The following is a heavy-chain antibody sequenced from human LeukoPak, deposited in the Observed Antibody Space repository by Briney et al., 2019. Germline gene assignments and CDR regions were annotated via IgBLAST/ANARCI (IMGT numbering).Heavy chain of an antibody. CDR3: ARISDSYYYGSGSYYKPFDY. CDR1: GGTFSSYA. CDR2: IIPIFGTA. Sequence: GASVKVSCKASGGTFSSYAISWVRQAPGQGLEWMGGIIPIFGTANYAQKFQGRVTITADESTSTAYMELSSLRSEDTAVYYCARISDSYYYGSGSYYKPFDYWGQGTLVTVSS. J-gene: IGHJ4*02. V-gene: IGHV1-69*01. D-gene: IGHD3-10*01.